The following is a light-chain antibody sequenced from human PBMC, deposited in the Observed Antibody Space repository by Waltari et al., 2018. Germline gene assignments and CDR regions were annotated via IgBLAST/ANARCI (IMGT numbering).Light chain of an antibody. CDR3: CSYAGYSTYV. J-gene: IGLJ1*01. CDR2: EDR. CDR1: SSDVGGYSL. Sequence: QSALPQPASVSGSPGQSITISCTGTSSDVGGYSLASWYQQHPGKAPKLILYEDRKRPSGVSDRFSGSTSGNTASLTISGLQAEDEADYFCCSYAGYSTYVFGTGTKVTVL. V-gene: IGLV2-23*01.